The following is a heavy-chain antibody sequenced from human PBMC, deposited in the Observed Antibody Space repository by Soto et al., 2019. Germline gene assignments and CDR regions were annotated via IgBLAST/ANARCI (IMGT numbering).Heavy chain of an antibody. V-gene: IGHV4-4*07. CDR1: GGSISSYY. CDR2: IYRSGGT. Sequence: QVRLRESGPGLVRPSETLSLTCSVSGGSISSYYWSWIRQPPGKGLEWIGRIYRSGGTNFSPSLMSRVSMSVDTSKNQFSLKLSSVVAADTAVYYCARGAAAGVDYGMDVWGQGTTVTVS. CDR3: ARGAAAGVDYGMDV. D-gene: IGHD6-13*01. J-gene: IGHJ6*02.